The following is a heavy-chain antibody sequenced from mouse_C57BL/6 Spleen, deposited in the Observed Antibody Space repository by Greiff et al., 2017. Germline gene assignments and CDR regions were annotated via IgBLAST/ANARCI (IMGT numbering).Heavy chain of an antibody. Sequence: VKLMESGAELARPGASVKLSCKASGYTFTSYGISWVKQRTGQGLEWIGEIYPRSGNTYYNEKFKGKATLTADKSSSTAYMELRSLTSEDSAVYFCARVYDGDYYAMDYWGQGTSVTVSS. J-gene: IGHJ4*01. V-gene: IGHV1-81*01. CDR1: GYTFTSYG. CDR2: IYPRSGNT. CDR3: ARVYDGDYYAMDY. D-gene: IGHD1-2*01.